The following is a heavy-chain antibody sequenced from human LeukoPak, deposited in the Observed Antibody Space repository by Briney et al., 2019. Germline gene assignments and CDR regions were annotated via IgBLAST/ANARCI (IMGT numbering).Heavy chain of an antibody. CDR3: ARETSRHHYYYYYGMDV. Sequence: SETLSLTCTVSGGCISSYYWSWIRQPAGKGLEWIGRIYTSGSTNYNPSLKSRVTMSVDTSKNQFSLKLSSVTAADTAVYYCARETSRHHYYYYYGMDVWGQGTTVTVSS. J-gene: IGHJ6*02. CDR2: IYTSGST. V-gene: IGHV4-4*07. CDR1: GGCISSYY.